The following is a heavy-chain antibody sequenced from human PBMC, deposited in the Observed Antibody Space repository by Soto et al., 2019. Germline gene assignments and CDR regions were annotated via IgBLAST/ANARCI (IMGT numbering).Heavy chain of an antibody. Sequence: PSETLSLTCTVSGGSISSSSYYWGWIRQPPGKGLEWIGSIYYSGSTYYNPSLKSRVTISVDTSKNQFSLKLSSVTAADTAVYYCARHFGEVVVAATWVDPWGQGTLVTVS. CDR3: ARHFGEVVVAATWVDP. D-gene: IGHD2-15*01. J-gene: IGHJ5*02. CDR2: IYYSGST. V-gene: IGHV4-39*01. CDR1: GGSISSSSYY.